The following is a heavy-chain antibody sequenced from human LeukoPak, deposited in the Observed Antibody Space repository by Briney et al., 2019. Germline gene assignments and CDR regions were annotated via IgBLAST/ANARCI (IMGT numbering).Heavy chain of an antibody. D-gene: IGHD3-16*01. J-gene: IGHJ4*02. CDR2: IKQDGSEK. V-gene: IGHV3-7*01. CDR1: GFTFSSYA. Sequence: PGRSLRLSCAASGFTFSSYAMHWVRQAPGKGLEWVANIKQDGSEKYYVDSVKGRFTISRDNAKNSLYLQMNSLRAEDTAVYYCARSRWVFDYWGQGTLVTVSS. CDR3: ARSRWVFDY.